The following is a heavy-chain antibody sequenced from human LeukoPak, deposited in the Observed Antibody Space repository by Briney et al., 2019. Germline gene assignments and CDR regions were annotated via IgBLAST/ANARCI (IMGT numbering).Heavy chain of an antibody. V-gene: IGHV1-3*01. Sequence: ASVKVSCKVSGYTFTSYAMHWVRQAPGQRLEWMGWINAGNGNTKYSQKFQGRVTITRDTSASTAYMELSSLRSEDTAVYYCARSGEVLRYFDWLSWFDPWGQGTLVTVSS. CDR3: ARSGEVLRYFDWLSWFDP. J-gene: IGHJ5*02. CDR1: GYTFTSYA. D-gene: IGHD3-9*01. CDR2: INAGNGNT.